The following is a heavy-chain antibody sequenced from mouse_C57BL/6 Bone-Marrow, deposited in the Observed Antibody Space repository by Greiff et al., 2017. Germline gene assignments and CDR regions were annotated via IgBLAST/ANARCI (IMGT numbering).Heavy chain of an antibody. V-gene: IGHV1-9*01. CDR2: IFPGNGST. CDR3: AREIYYDYDDWFAY. D-gene: IGHD2-4*01. Sequence: QVQLQQSGAELMKPGASVKLSCKASGYTFTGYWIEWVKQRPGHGLEWIGEIFPGNGSTNYNEKFKGKATVTADTSSHTAYMQLSSLTTENSAIYYCAREIYYDYDDWFAYWGQGTLVTVSA. CDR1: GYTFTGYW. J-gene: IGHJ3*01.